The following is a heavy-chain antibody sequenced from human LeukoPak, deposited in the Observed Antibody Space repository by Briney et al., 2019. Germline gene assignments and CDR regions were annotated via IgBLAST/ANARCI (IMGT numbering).Heavy chain of an antibody. V-gene: IGHV4-34*01. D-gene: IGHD3-10*01. J-gene: IGHJ4*02. CDR3: ARDLRNPHYGSGSYYPPPHYYFDL. Sequence: SETLSLTCAVSGGSFSVYYWSWIRQPPGEGLEWIGEINHYGSTNYNPSPKSRVTISVDASKSQFSLKLSSVTAADTAVYYCARDLRNPHYGSGSYYPPPHYYFDLWGQGTLVTVSS. CDR1: GGSFSVYY. CDR2: INHYGST.